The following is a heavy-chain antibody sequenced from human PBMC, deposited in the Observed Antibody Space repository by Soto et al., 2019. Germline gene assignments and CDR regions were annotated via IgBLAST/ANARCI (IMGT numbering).Heavy chain of an antibody. CDR1: GYTFTSYG. CDR2: ISAYNGNT. J-gene: IGHJ5*02. CDR3: ARDLWLSGGRYFNWFDP. V-gene: IGHV1-18*01. Sequence: ASVKVSCKASGYTFTSYGISWVRQAPGQGLEWMGWISAYNGNTNYAQKLQGRVTMTTDTSTSTAYMELRSLRSDDTAVYYCARDLWLSGGRYFNWFDPWGQGTLVTVSS. D-gene: IGHD2-15*01.